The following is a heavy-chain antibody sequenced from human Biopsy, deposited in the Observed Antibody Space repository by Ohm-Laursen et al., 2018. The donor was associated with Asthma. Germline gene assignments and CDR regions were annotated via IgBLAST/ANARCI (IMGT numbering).Heavy chain of an antibody. CDR2: IYYSGET. CDR3: ARNLPGYTYGPFED. J-gene: IGHJ4*02. D-gene: IGHD5-18*01. Sequence: SQTLSLTWTVSGASITTSPSYWSWLRLLPGKGLEWIGCIYYSGETFFKPSLKNPLFMSLDSSKNQFSLKMTSVTVADTAVYFCARNLPGYTYGPFEDWGQGTLVTVSS. CDR1: GASITTSPSY. V-gene: IGHV4-31*01.